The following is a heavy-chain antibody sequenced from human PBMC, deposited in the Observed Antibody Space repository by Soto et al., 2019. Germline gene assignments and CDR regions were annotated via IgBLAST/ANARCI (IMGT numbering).Heavy chain of an antibody. J-gene: IGHJ5*02. CDR1: GFTFTNYA. V-gene: IGHV3-23*01. Sequence: GGSLRLSCAASGFTFTNYAMTWVRQTPGKGLEWVSGISASGGLKYYADSVRGRFTVSRDNSKNILYLQMDNLRDEDTALYYCAREVGAPSGWLDPWGQGTQVTVYS. CDR3: AREVGAPSGWLDP. CDR2: ISASGGLK. D-gene: IGHD1-26*01.